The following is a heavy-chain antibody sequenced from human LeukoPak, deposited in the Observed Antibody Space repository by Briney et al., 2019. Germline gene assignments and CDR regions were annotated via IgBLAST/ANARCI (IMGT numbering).Heavy chain of an antibody. J-gene: IGHJ4*02. V-gene: IGHV4-31*03. CDR2: MYFGGNT. D-gene: IGHD3-22*01. CDR1: GDSITIGGYY. CDR3: AGGDYYDSSGYYYVRY. Sequence: SQTLSLTCTVSGDSITIGGYYWSWVRQHPGKGLEWIGYMYFGGNTYYNPSLKSRITISADTSKNQYSLRLGSVTAADTAVYYCAGGDYYDSSGYYYVRYWGQGTQVTVSS.